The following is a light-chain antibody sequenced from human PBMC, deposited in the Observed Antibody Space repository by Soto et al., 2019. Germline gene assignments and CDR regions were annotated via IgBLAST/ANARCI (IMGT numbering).Light chain of an antibody. CDR1: QPVNTF. Sequence: IQMTQSPSTVSASVGDSVTISCRASQPVNTFLAWYQQKPGGAPKVVIFDASNLGSGVPSRFCGSGFGTEFTLSITSLQPDDFATYYCQQYKNYSYSFGQGTKLEIK. CDR2: DAS. J-gene: IGKJ2*03. CDR3: QQYKNYSYS. V-gene: IGKV1-5*01.